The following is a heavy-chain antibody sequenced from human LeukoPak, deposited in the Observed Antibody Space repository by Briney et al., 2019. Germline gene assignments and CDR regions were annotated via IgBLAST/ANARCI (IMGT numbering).Heavy chain of an antibody. CDR1: GGSISSYY. J-gene: IGHJ5*02. D-gene: IGHD6-13*01. CDR2: IYYSGST. Sequence: PSETLSLTCTVSGGSISSYYWSWIRQPPGKGLEWIGYIYYSGSTNYNPSLKSRVTISVDTSKYQFSLKLSSVTAADTAVFYCARATLIAAAGNWFDPWGQGTLVTVSS. CDR3: ARATLIAAAGNWFDP. V-gene: IGHV4-59*01.